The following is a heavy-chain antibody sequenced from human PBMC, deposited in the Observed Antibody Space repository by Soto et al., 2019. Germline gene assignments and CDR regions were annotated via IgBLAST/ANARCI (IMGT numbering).Heavy chain of an antibody. Sequence: PGGSLRLSCPASGFIVNSYDMSWVRQAPGEGLEWVSTIDGSGGITYYADSVKGRFTISRDNSRNTVYLQMNSLRGDDTALYYCVKNSGWFNTWGQGALVTVSS. D-gene: IGHD3-10*01. CDR1: GFIVNSYD. CDR3: VKNSGWFNT. CDR2: IDGSGGIT. J-gene: IGHJ5*02. V-gene: IGHV3-23*01.